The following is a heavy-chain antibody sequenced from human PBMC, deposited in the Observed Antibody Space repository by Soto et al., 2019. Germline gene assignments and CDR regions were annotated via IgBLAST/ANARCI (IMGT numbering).Heavy chain of an antibody. CDR1: GFTFSSYW. Sequence: GGSLRLSCAASGFTFSSYWMHWVRQAPGKGLVWVSRINSDGSSTSYADSVKGRFTISRDNAKNTLYLQMNSLRAEDTAVYYCASLKYSSGWQPSSDFWGQGTLVPVSS. CDR3: ASLKYSSGWQPSSDF. V-gene: IGHV3-74*01. D-gene: IGHD6-19*01. CDR2: INSDGSST. J-gene: IGHJ4*02.